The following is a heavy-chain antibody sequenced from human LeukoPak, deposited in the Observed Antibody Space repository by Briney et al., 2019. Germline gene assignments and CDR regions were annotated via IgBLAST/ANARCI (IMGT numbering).Heavy chain of an antibody. V-gene: IGHV4-39*07. CDR3: ASLYTGN. CDR2: IYNSGST. D-gene: IGHD1-14*01. Sequence: SETLSLTCSVSGGSISSSTYYWGWIRQPPGKGLEWIGNIYNSGSTYYNPSLKSRVTISLDTSKNQFSLNLNSVTAADTAVYYCASLYTGNWGQGTLVTVSS. J-gene: IGHJ4*02. CDR1: GGSISSSTYY.